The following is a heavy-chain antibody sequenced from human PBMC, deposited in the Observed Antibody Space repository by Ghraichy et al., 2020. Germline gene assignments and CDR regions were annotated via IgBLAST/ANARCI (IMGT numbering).Heavy chain of an antibody. D-gene: IGHD2-15*01. CDR3: VRQCTELRGRFYYYYGMDV. CDR2: IGIAGDP. V-gene: IGHV3-13*05. J-gene: IGHJ6*02. CDR1: GFTFSNCD. Sequence: GGSLRLSCAASGFTFSNCDMHWVRQATGKRLEWVSGIGIAGDPHYLDSVKGRFTISRENAKNSFYLQMNSLRAGDTAVYFCVRQCTELRGRFYYYYGMDVWGQGTTVTVSS.